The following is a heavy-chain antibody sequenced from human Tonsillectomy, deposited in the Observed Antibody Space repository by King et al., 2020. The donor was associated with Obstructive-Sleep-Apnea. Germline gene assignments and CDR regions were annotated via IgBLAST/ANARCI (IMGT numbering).Heavy chain of an antibody. Sequence: QLQESGPGLVKPSETLSLTCTVSGGSISSYYWSWIRQPPGKGLEWIGYIYYSGSSNYNPSLKSRVTISVDTSKNQFSLKLSSVTAADTAVYYYATSSATDFDYWGQGTLVTVSS. CDR2: IYYSGSS. CDR3: ATSSATDFDY. V-gene: IGHV4-59*08. D-gene: IGHD6-13*01. CDR1: GGSISSYY. J-gene: IGHJ4*02.